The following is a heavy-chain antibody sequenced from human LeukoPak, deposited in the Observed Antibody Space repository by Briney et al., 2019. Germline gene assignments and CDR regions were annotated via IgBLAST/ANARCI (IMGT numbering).Heavy chain of an antibody. Sequence: GGSLRLSCAASEFSVGSNYMTWVRQAPGKGLEWVSLIYSGGSTYYADSVKGRFTISGDNSKNTLYLQMNSLRAEDTAVYYCARDWRDYGDYSNYYYYYMDVWGKGTTVTISS. CDR3: ARDWRDYGDYSNYYYYYMDV. CDR1: EFSVGSNY. J-gene: IGHJ6*03. D-gene: IGHD4-17*01. CDR2: IYSGGST. V-gene: IGHV3-66*01.